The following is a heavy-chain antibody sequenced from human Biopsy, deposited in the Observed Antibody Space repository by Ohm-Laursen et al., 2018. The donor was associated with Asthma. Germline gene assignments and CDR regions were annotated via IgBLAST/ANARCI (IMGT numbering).Heavy chain of an antibody. CDR2: ISGSGGST. D-gene: IGHD3-9*01. V-gene: IGHV3-23*01. CDR1: GFTFSSYA. Sequence: GSLRLSCTASGFTFSSYAMSWVRQAPGKGLEWVSAISGSGGSTYYADSVKGRFTISRDNSKNTLYLQMNSLRAEDTAVYYCAKDRDYDILTGPPGLDYWGQGTLVTVSS. J-gene: IGHJ4*02. CDR3: AKDRDYDILTGPPGLDY.